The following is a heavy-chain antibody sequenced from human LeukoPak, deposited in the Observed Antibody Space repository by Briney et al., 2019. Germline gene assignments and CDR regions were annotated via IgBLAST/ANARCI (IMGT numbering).Heavy chain of an antibody. V-gene: IGHV3-23*01. J-gene: IGHJ4*02. CDR1: GFTFSSYA. D-gene: IGHD1-7*01. CDR3: AKTGGYNWNYDLDY. CDR2: ISGSGGST. Sequence: GGSLRLSCAASGFTFSSYAMSWVRQAPGKGLEWVSAISGSGGSTYYADSVKGRFTISRDNSKNTLYLQMNSLRAEDTAVYYCAKTGGYNWNYDLDYWGQGTLVTVSS.